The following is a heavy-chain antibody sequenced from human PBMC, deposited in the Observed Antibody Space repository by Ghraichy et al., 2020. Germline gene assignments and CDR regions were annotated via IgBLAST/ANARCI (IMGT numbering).Heavy chain of an antibody. Sequence: SETLSLTCSVSGGSISSSSHYWGWIRQPPGKGLEWIGYVYYSGSTYYNPSLKSRVTISVDTSKNQFSLKLTSVTATDTAVYYCARQGSGDLCLDYWGQGTLVTVSS. D-gene: IGHD3-10*01. CDR1: GGSISSSSHY. J-gene: IGHJ4*02. CDR3: ARQGSGDLCLDY. V-gene: IGHV4-39*01. CDR2: VYYSGST.